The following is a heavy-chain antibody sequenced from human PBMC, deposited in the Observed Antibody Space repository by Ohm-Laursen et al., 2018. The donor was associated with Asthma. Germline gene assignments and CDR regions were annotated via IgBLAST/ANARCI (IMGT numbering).Heavy chain of an antibody. D-gene: IGHD1-26*01. V-gene: IGHV3-21*01. Sequence: SLRLSCAASGFTFNNFAISWVRQAPGKGLEWVASISTASTFIYYADSVRGRFTTSRDNAKNSVYLQMNSLRAEDTASYYCARIGPEWELPGREYSLHHWGQGTQVTVSS. CDR2: ISTASTFI. CDR3: ARIGPEWELPGREYSLHH. CDR1: GFTFNNFA. J-gene: IGHJ1*01.